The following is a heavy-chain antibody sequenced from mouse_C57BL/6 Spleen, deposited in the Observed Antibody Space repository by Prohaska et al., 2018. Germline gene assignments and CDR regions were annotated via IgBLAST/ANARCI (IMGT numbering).Heavy chain of an antibody. CDR2: INSDGSAI. V-gene: IGHV11-2*01. J-gene: IGHJ1*03. D-gene: IGHD1-1*02. Sequence: EVQLLETGGGLVQPGGSRGLSCEGSGFTFSGFWMSWVRQTPGKTLEWIGDINSDGSAINYEPSIKDRFTIFRDNDKSTLYLQMSNVRSEDTATYFCMRYGGNYWYFDVWGTRTTVTVSS. CDR3: MRYGGNYWYFDV. CDR1: GFTFSGFW.